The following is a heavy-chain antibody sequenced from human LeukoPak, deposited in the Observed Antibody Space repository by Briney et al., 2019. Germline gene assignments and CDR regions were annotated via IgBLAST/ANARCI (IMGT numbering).Heavy chain of an antibody. J-gene: IGHJ4*02. CDR3: AREGYSSSWVSDY. CDR1: GFTFSSYS. V-gene: IGHV3-48*01. CDR2: IISSSSTI. D-gene: IGHD6-13*01. Sequence: GGSLRLSCAASGFTFSSYSMNWVRQAPGKGLEWVSYIISSSSTIYYADSVKGRFTISRDNAKNSLYLQMNSLRAEDTAVYYCAREGYSSSWVSDYWGQGTLVTVSS.